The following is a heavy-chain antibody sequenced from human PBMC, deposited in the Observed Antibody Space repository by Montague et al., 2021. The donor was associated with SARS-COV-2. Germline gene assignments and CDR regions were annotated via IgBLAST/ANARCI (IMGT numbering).Heavy chain of an antibody. CDR2: VDYSGLT. Sequence: SETLSLTCTVSRDSISSHNYFWAWIRQPPGKGLEWIGSVDYSGLTFYNPSLKSRVTISVDTSKNQFSLKLSSVTAADTAVYYCARDPSRQPLLYPIGDYYYGMDVWGQGTTVTVSS. V-gene: IGHV4-39*07. J-gene: IGHJ6*02. D-gene: IGHD2-2*02. CDR1: RDSISSHNYF. CDR3: ARDPSRQPLLYPIGDYYYGMDV.